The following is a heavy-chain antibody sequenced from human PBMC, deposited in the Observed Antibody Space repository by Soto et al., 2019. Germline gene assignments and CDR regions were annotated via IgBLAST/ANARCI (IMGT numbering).Heavy chain of an antibody. D-gene: IGHD2-15*01. CDR1: GGSFSGYY. CDR3: ARAVGGYCSGGSCPPPYYYYYYMDV. J-gene: IGHJ6*03. V-gene: IGHV4-34*01. Sequence: QVQLQQWGAGLLKPSETLSLTCAVYGGSFSGYYWSWIRQPPGKGLEWIGEINHSGSTNYNPSLKRRVTISVDTSKNQFSLKLSSVTAADTAVYYCARAVGGYCSGGSCPPPYYYYYYMDVWGKGTTVTVSS. CDR2: INHSGST.